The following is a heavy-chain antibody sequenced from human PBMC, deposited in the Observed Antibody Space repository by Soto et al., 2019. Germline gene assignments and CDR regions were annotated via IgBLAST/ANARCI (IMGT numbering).Heavy chain of an antibody. CDR2: IYPGDSDT. J-gene: IGHJ4*02. D-gene: IGHD2-2*01. Sequence: GESLKISCKGSGYSFTSYWIGWVRQMPGKGLEWMGIIYPGDSDTRYSPSFQGQVTISADKSISTAYLQWSSLKASDTAMYYCARIAIVVVPAAMEWGYSSSWYFDYWGQGTLVTVSS. CDR1: GYSFTSYW. CDR3: ARIAIVVVPAAMEWGYSSSWYFDY. V-gene: IGHV5-51*01.